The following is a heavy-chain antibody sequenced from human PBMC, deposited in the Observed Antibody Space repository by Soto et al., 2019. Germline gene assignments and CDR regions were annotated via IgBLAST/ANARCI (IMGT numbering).Heavy chain of an antibody. CDR2: ISQTGAT. J-gene: IGHJ5*02. V-gene: IGHV4-30-2*01. D-gene: IGHD3-10*01. Sequence: SETLSLTCVVSGGSITSGNSYSWAWIRQPPGRGLEWIGSISQTGATSYNPSLKSRVSVSLDKSKNQFSLRLSSVTAADMAVYYCSRAVSPHFGTWCEPWGQGTLVTVAS. CDR1: GGSITSGNSYS. CDR3: SRAVSPHFGTWCEP.